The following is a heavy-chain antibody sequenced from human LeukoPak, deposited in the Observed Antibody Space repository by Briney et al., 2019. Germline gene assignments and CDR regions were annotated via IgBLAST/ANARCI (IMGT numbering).Heavy chain of an antibody. Sequence: ASVKVSCKASGYTFTSYYINWVRQATGQGPEWMGWMNPNSGNTDYAQRFQGRVTMTRNTSISTAYMELSSLRSEDTAVYYCARXANWHDDDWFDPWGQGTLVTVSS. J-gene: IGHJ5*02. CDR3: ARXANWHDDDWFDP. CDR1: GYTFTSYY. V-gene: IGHV1-8*01. CDR2: MNPNSGNT. D-gene: IGHD1-1*01.